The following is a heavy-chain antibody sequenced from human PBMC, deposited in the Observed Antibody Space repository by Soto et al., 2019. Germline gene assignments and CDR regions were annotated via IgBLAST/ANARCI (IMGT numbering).Heavy chain of an antibody. D-gene: IGHD3-16*01. Sequence: PGGSLRLSCAASGFTFSSHDIHWVRQATGKGLEWVSGIDTDGESYYADSVRGRFTISRENAKNCLYLQMNSLRVGDTAVYYCARGVLPGSMDVWGPGTTVTVYS. CDR1: GFTFSSHD. CDR3: ARGVLPGSMDV. V-gene: IGHV3-13*01. CDR2: IDTDGES. J-gene: IGHJ6*02.